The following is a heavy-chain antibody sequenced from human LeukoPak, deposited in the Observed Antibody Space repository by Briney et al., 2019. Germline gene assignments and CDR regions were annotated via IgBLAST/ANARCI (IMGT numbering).Heavy chain of an antibody. J-gene: IGHJ2*01. CDR2: IYHSGST. CDR1: GYSISSGYY. CDR3: ARSGVHYYDSSYWYFDL. D-gene: IGHD3-22*01. V-gene: IGHV4-38-2*02. Sequence: SETLSLTCTVSGYSISSGYYWGWIRQPPGKGLEWIGSIYHSGSTYYNPSLKSRVTISVDTSKNQFSLKLSSVTAADTAVYYCARSGVHYYDSSYWYFDLWGRGTLVTVSS.